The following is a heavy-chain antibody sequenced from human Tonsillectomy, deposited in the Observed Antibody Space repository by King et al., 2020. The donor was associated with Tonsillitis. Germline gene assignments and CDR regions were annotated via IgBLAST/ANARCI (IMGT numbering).Heavy chain of an antibody. V-gene: IGHV4-30-2*01. CDR2: IYHSGST. CDR3: ARAISSSFTYGMDV. D-gene: IGHD6-6*01. CDR1: GGSINSGGYS. J-gene: IGHJ6*02. Sequence: LQLQESGSGLVKPSQTLSLTCAVSGGSINSGGYSWSWIRPPPGKGLGWIGYIYHSGSTYYNPSLKSRFTISVDRSKNQFSLKLSSVTAADTAVYYCARAISSSFTYGMDVWGQGTPVTVSS.